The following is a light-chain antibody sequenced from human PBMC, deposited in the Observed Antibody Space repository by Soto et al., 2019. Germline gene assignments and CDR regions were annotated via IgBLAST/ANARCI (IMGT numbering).Light chain of an antibody. Sequence: DLQMTQSPSSLSASVGDRVTITCRASQSISSYLNWYQQKPGKAPKLLIYAASSLQSGVPSRFSGSGSGTDFTLTISSLQTEDFTTYYCQQSYSTPRTFGQGTKVEIK. CDR1: QSISSY. J-gene: IGKJ1*01. CDR3: QQSYSTPRT. CDR2: AAS. V-gene: IGKV1-39*01.